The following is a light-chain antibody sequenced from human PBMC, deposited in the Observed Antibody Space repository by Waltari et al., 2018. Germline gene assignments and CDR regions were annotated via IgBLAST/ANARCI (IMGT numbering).Light chain of an antibody. J-gene: IGLJ2*01. V-gene: IGLV2-11*01. CDR1: SSDVGGYNY. CDR2: DVR. Sequence: QSALTQPRSVSGSPGQSVTISCTGTSSDVGGYNYISWYQQHPGKAPQLMIYDVRKRPSGVPVRFSVSKSGHTASLTISRLQAEDNADYYCCSYAGSYPVVFGGGTKLTVL. CDR3: CSYAGSYPVV.